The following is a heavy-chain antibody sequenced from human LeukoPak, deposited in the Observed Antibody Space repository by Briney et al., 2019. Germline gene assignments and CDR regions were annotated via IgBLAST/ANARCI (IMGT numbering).Heavy chain of an antibody. D-gene: IGHD3-10*01. CDR1: GYSISSDYY. V-gene: IGHV4-38-2*02. CDR3: ASESVLWFGEYYFDY. J-gene: IGHJ4*02. Sequence: SETLSLTCTVSGYSISSDYYWGWIRQPPGKGLEWIGEIYHSGSTNYNPSLKSRVTISVDKSKNQFSLKLSSVTAADTAVYYCASESVLWFGEYYFDYWGQGTLVTVSS. CDR2: IYHSGST.